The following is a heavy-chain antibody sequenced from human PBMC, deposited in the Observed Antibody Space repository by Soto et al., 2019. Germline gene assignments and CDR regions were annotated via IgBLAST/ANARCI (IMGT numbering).Heavy chain of an antibody. J-gene: IGHJ6*03. CDR1: GFTFSSYG. V-gene: IGHV3-33*01. CDR3: ARDRRLSTQSKSNYYYYMDV. Sequence: GGSLRLSCAASGFTFSSYGMHWVRQAPGKGLEWVAVIWYDGSNKYYADSVKGRFTISRDNSKNTLYLQMNSLRAEDTAVYYCARDRRLSTQSKSNYYYYMDVWGKGTTVTVSS. D-gene: IGHD6-25*01. CDR2: IWYDGSNK.